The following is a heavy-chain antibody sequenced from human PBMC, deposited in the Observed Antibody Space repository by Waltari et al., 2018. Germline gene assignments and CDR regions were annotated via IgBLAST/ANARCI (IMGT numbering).Heavy chain of an antibody. CDR2: ISWNSGGI. CDR1: GLHFDDYG. CDR3: VKGGWGFGELYDQH. V-gene: IGHV3-9*01. D-gene: IGHD3-10*01. J-gene: IGHJ4*02. Sequence: EVQLVASGGGLVQHGRSLSISWLGSGLHFDDYGWYWVRQRPGKGMGWVSGISWNSGGIGYAESMRGRFTSSRDNAKNSLYLQMKSLRPEDTALYYCVKGGWGFGELYDQHWGQGILVTVSS.